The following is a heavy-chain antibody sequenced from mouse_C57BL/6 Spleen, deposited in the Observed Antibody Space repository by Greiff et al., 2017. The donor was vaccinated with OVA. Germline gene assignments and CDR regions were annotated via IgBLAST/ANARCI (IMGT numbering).Heavy chain of an antibody. J-gene: IGHJ3*01. CDR2: IDPETGGT. Sequence: VQLQQSGAELVRPGASVTLSCKASGYTFTDYEMHWVKQTSVHGLEWIGAIDPETGGTAYNQKFKGKAILTADKSSSTAYMELRSLTSEDSAVYYCTRGMVTTRAWFAYWGQGTLVTVSA. CDR1: GYTFTDYE. V-gene: IGHV1-15*01. D-gene: IGHD2-2*01. CDR3: TRGMVTTRAWFAY.